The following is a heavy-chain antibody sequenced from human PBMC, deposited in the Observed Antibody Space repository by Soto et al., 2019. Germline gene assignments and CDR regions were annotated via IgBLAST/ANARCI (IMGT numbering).Heavy chain of an antibody. V-gene: IGHV5-51*01. Sequence: GESLKVSCQGSGYSFTRYWIGWVRQMPGKGLEWMGIIYPGDSDTRYSPSFQGQVTISADKSISTAYLQWSSLKASDTAMYYCAIPTREQQYDAFDIWGQGTMVTVSS. CDR1: GYSFTRYW. J-gene: IGHJ3*02. CDR3: AIPTREQQYDAFDI. D-gene: IGHD6-13*01. CDR2: IYPGDSDT.